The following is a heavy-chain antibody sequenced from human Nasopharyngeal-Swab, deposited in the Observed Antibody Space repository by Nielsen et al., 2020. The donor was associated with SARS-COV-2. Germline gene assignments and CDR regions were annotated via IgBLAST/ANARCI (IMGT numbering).Heavy chain of an antibody. CDR3: ASERNGFDY. J-gene: IGHJ4*02. Sequence: GESLKISCAASGFTFSSYAMHWVRQAPGKGLEWVAVISYDGSNKYYADSVKGRFTISRDNSNNMLYLQMNSLRVEDTAIYFCASERNGFDYWGQGTLVTVSS. D-gene: IGHD2-8*01. CDR1: GFTFSSYA. V-gene: IGHV3-30*03. CDR2: ISYDGSNK.